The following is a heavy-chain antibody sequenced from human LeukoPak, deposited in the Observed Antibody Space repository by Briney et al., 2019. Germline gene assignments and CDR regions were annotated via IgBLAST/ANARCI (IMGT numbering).Heavy chain of an antibody. Sequence: SETLSLTCTVSGGSISSSSYYWGWIRQPPGKGLEWIGSIYYSGSTNYNPSLKSRVTISVDTSKNQFSLKLSSVTAADTAVYYCASTLIAAAGPGWFDPWGQGTLVTVSS. D-gene: IGHD6-13*01. V-gene: IGHV4-39*07. J-gene: IGHJ5*02. CDR2: IYYSGST. CDR1: GGSISSSSYY. CDR3: ASTLIAAAGPGWFDP.